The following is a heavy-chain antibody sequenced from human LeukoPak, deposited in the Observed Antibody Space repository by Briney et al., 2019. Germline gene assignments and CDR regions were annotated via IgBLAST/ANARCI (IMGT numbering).Heavy chain of an antibody. CDR1: GGAFSTDA. J-gene: IGHJ5*02. D-gene: IGHD6-19*01. Sequence: SVKVSCKASGGAFSTDAISWVRQAPGQGLEWMGRVIPYLGIIDYTQKFQGRITISADKSTSTAYMEMNSLTSEDTAVYYCARDTAVAPSSNWFDPWGQGTLVTVSS. V-gene: IGHV1-69*04. CDR2: VIPYLGII. CDR3: ARDTAVAPSSNWFDP.